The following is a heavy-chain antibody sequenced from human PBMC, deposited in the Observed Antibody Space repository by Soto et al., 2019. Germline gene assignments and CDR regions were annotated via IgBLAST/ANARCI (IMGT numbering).Heavy chain of an antibody. CDR3: AKEGRLRGRYYFASSDYFAY. CDR2: ISYDGSNT. V-gene: IGHV3-30*18. CDR1: GFTFSSYG. J-gene: IGHJ4*02. Sequence: QVQLVESGGGVVQPGRSLRLSCVASGFTFSSYGMHWVRQAPGKGLEWVAVISYDGSNTYYADSVKGRFTISRDNSKNPLYRQRNSRRAEDASEYCCAKEGRLRGRYYFASSDYFAYWGQGTLVTASS. D-gene: IGHD3-10*01.